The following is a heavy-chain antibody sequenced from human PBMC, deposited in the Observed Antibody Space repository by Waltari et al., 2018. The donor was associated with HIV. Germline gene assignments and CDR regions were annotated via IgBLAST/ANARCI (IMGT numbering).Heavy chain of an antibody. CDR1: GGSISSSSYY. CDR3: ARDQTLAGDGGNYYYGMDV. Sequence: QLQLQESGPGLVKPSETLSLTCTVSGGSISSSSYYWGWIRQPPGKGLEWIGSIYYSGSTYYNPSLKSRVTISVDTSKNQFSLKLSSVTAADTAVYYCARDQTLAGDGGNYYYGMDVWGQGTTVTVSS. CDR2: IYYSGST. J-gene: IGHJ6*02. D-gene: IGHD3-10*01. V-gene: IGHV4-39*07.